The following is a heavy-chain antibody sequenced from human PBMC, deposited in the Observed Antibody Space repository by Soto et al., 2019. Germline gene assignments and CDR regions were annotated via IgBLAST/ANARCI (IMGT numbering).Heavy chain of an antibody. CDR3: ARSLSEVRAIDY. V-gene: IGHV3-33*01. CDR1: GFTFSSYG. Sequence: QVQLVESGGGVAQPGRSLRLSCAAAGFTFSSYGMHWVRQSRGRGLEWVAFIWFDGSNKYYVDSVKGRFTISRDNSKNTLYLQMNSLGAEDTAIYYCARSLSEVRAIDYWGQGTLVTVSS. CDR2: IWFDGSNK. J-gene: IGHJ4*02.